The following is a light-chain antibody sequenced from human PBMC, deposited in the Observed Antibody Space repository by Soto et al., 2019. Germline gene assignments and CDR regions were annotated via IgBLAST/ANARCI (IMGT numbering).Light chain of an antibody. CDR2: DAS. Sequence: EIVLTQSPATLSFSPGERATLSCRASRSVNSYLAWYQQKPGQAPRLLISDASNRATGIPARFSGSGSGTDFTLTISSLEPEDFAVYYCQHRSEWPVSFGQGTRLEIK. CDR3: QHRSEWPVS. J-gene: IGKJ5*01. V-gene: IGKV3-11*01. CDR1: RSVNSY.